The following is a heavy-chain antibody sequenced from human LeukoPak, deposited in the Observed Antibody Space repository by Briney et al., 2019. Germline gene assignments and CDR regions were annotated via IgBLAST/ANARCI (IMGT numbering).Heavy chain of an antibody. CDR1: GGSISSGSYY. Sequence: PSETLSLTCTVSGGSISSGSYYWSWIRQPAGKGLEWIGRIYTSGSTNYNPSLKSRVTISVDTSKNQFSLKLSSVTAADTAVYYCASLLGGGYGYFDYWGQGTLVTVSS. CDR2: IYTSGST. V-gene: IGHV4-61*02. CDR3: ASLLGGGYGYFDY. D-gene: IGHD5-18*01. J-gene: IGHJ4*02.